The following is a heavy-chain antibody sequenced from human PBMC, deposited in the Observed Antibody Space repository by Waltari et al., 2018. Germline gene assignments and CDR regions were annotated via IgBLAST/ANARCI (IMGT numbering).Heavy chain of an antibody. J-gene: IGHJ4*02. V-gene: IGHV3-53*01. CDR2: FYSGGSR. D-gene: IGHD3-10*01. Sequence: EVQLVESGGGLIQPGGSLRLSCAASGFTVSSNYMSWVRQAPGKGLELVSGFYSGGSRYYADSVKGRFTISRDNSKNRLYLQMNSLRTEDTAVYYCARGDGVRGVIFDYWGQGTLVTVSS. CDR1: GFTVSSNY. CDR3: ARGDGVRGVIFDY.